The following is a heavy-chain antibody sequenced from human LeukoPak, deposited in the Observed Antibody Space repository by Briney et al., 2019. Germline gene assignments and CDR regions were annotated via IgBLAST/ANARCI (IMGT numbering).Heavy chain of an antibody. CDR2: IIPIFGTA. CDR1: GGTFSSYA. CDR3: ARDEGYCGGDCYSSGFDY. V-gene: IGHV1-69*05. J-gene: IGHJ4*02. Sequence: SVKVSCKASGGTFSSYAISWVRQAPGQGLEWMGRIIPIFGTANYPQKFQGRVTITTDESTSTAYMELSSLRSEDTAVYYCARDEGYCGGDCYSSGFDYWGQGTLVTVSS. D-gene: IGHD2-21*02.